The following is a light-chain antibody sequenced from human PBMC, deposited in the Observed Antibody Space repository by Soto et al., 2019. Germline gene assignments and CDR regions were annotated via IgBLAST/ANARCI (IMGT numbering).Light chain of an antibody. CDR3: QKYGSSPWT. Sequence: DIQMTQSPSSMSASVGDRVTISCRASQSIGIYLNWYQQKPGKAPKFLIYAASRRATGIPDRFSGSGSGTDFTLTISRLEPEDFAVYYCQKYGSSPWTCGQGNKGDIK. CDR1: QSIGIY. V-gene: IGKV1-39*02. J-gene: IGKJ1*01. CDR2: AAS.